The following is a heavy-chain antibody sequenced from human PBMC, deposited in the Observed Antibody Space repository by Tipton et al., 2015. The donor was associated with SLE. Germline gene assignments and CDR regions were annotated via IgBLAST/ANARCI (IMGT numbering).Heavy chain of an antibody. CDR3: ARDQVGVGDLDS. CDR2: IYYSGRT. D-gene: IGHD3-16*01. V-gene: IGHV4-59*02. J-gene: IGHJ5*01. CDR1: GVSVSNYY. Sequence: TLSLTCSVSGVSVSNYYWSWIRQPPGKGLDWIGYIYYSGRTNYNPSLKSRATISVDTSKNQFSLKLSSATAADTAVYYCARDQVGVGDLDSWGQGTLVTVSS.